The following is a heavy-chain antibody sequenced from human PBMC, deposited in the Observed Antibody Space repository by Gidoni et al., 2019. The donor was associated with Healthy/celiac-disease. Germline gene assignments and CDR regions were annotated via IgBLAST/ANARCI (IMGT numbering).Heavy chain of an antibody. CDR2: ISGSGGST. Sequence: EVQLLESGGGLVQPGGSLRLSCAASGFTFSSYAMSWVRQAPGKGLEWVSAISGSGGSTYYADSVKGRFTISRDNSKNTLYLQMNSLRAEDTAVYYCAKDRGYSYGYLDYYFDYWGQGTLVTVSS. D-gene: IGHD5-18*01. J-gene: IGHJ4*02. V-gene: IGHV3-23*01. CDR3: AKDRGYSYGYLDYYFDY. CDR1: GFTFSSYA.